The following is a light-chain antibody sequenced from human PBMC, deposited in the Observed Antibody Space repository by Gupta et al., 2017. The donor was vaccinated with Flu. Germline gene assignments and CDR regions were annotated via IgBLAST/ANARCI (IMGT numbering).Light chain of an antibody. Sequence: EIVLTQSPGILSMSPGDGVTLSCRASQSVSSTFLAWYQQKPGQAPKLLIYGASTRATGIPDRFSGGGSGTEFTLTISRLEPEDFAVYYCQQEQYSPKTFGQGTKVEI. J-gene: IGKJ1*01. CDR2: GAS. CDR3: QQEQYSPKT. V-gene: IGKV3-20*01. CDR1: QSVSSTF.